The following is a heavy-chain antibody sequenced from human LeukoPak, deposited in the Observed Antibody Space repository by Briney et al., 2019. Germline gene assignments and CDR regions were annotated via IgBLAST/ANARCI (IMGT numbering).Heavy chain of an antibody. CDR1: GFTFISYA. V-gene: IGHV3-23*01. D-gene: IGHD2-2*01. Sequence: SGGALRLSCAASGFTFISYAMTWVRQAPGKGLEWVSAIGGSGGSIYYADSVKGRFTISRDNSKNTLYLQMNSLRAEDTAVYYCAKTLLGYCSSTICYYFDSWGQGTLVTVSS. CDR3: AKTLLGYCSSTICYYFDS. J-gene: IGHJ4*02. CDR2: IGGSGGSI.